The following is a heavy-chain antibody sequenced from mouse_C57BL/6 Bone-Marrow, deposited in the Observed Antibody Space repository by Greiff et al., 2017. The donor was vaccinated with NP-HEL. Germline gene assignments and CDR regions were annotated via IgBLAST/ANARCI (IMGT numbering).Heavy chain of an antibody. V-gene: IGHV1-58*01. CDR1: GYTFPSYG. CDR3: ARDDYDGVLNFDY. J-gene: IGHJ2*01. Sequence: VQLKESGAELVRPGSSVKMSCKTSGYTFPSYGINWVKQRPGQGLEWIGYIYIGNGYTEYNEKFKGKATLTSDTSSSTAYMQLSSLPSEDSAIYFCARDDYDGVLNFDYWGQGTTLTVSS. D-gene: IGHD2-4*01. CDR2: IYIGNGYT.